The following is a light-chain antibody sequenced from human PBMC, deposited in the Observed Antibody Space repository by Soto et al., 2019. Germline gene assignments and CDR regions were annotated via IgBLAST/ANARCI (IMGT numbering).Light chain of an antibody. Sequence: QSALTQPPSVSAAPGQKVTISCSGSSSNIGNNYVSWYQQLPGTAPKLLIYENNKRPSGIPDRFSGSKSGTSATLGITGLQTGDEADYYCGTWDSSLSALVFGTGTKLTVL. V-gene: IGLV1-51*02. CDR3: GTWDSSLSALV. CDR1: SSNIGNNY. CDR2: ENN. J-gene: IGLJ1*01.